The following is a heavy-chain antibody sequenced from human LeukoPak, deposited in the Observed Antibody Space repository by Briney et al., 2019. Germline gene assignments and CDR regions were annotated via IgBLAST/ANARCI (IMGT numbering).Heavy chain of an antibody. CDR1: GGSISSYY. CDR2: IYYSGST. CDR3: ARMVGVWYFDL. V-gene: IGHV4-59*01. Sequence: SETLSLTCTVSGGSISSYYWSWFRQPPGKGLEWIGYIYYSGSTNYNPSLKSRVTISVDTSKNQFSLKLSSVTAADTAVYYCARMVGVWYFDLWGRGTLVTVSS. D-gene: IGHD2-15*01. J-gene: IGHJ2*01.